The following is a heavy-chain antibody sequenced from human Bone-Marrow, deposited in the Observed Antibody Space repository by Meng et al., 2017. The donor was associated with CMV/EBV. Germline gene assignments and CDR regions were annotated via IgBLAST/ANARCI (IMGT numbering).Heavy chain of an antibody. CDR2: INHGGDT. V-gene: IGHV4-34*01. J-gene: IGHJ4*02. Sequence: SETLSLTCAIYGGSFWSWIRQPPGKGLEWIGEINHGGDTNYNPSLKSRATMSADTSKNQFSLKLRSLTAADTAVYYCARGGRRPITAAGTLDYWGQGALVTVSS. D-gene: IGHD6-13*01. CDR1: GGSF. CDR3: ARGGRRPITAAGTLDY.